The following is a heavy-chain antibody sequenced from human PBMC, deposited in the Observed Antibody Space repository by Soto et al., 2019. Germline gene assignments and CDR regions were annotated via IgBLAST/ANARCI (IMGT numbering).Heavy chain of an antibody. V-gene: IGHV3-7*01. D-gene: IGHD4-4*01. J-gene: IGHJ5*02. CDR2: IKPDESEK. Sequence: LRLSCTASGFTFSDSWMTWVRQAPGKGLEWVARIKPDESEKKYADSVKGRFSISRDNAKNSMYLQMDSLRGEDTAVYYCVRGGSNYASWGQGTLVTVYS. CDR1: GFTFSDSW. CDR3: VRGGSNYAS.